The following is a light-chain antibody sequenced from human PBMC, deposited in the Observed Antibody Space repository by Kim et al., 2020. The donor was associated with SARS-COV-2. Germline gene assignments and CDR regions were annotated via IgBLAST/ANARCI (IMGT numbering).Light chain of an antibody. CDR2: DSS. J-gene: IGKJ1*01. CDR1: QNIETY. Sequence: LSPGERAALSCRASQNIETYLAWYQQKPGQAPRLVIYDSSYRATGIPARFSGSGSGTDFTLAISSLEPEDFAVYYCQQRRYWPRTFGQGTKVEVK. CDR3: QQRRYWPRT. V-gene: IGKV3-11*01.